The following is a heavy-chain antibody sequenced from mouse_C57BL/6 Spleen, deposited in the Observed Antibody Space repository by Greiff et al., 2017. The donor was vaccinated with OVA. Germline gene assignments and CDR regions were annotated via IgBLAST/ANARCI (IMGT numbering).Heavy chain of an antibody. CDR2: IDPETGGT. Sequence: VQLQQSGAELVRPGASVTLSCTASGYTFTDYEMHWVKQTPVHGLEWIGAIDPETGGTAYNQKFKGKAILTADTSSSTAYMEHRSLTSEDSAVYDCTRATYYYGSSTGYFDYWGTGTTVTVSS. J-gene: IGHJ1*03. CDR3: TRATYYYGSSTGYFDY. D-gene: IGHD1-1*01. CDR1: GYTFTDYE. V-gene: IGHV1-15*01.